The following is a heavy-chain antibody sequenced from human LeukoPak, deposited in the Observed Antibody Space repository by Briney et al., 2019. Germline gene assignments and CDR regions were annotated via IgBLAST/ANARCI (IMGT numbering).Heavy chain of an antibody. Sequence: SGPTLVNPTQTLTLTCTFSGFSLSTSGMCVSWIRQPPGKALEWLARIDWDDDKYYSTSLKTRLTISKDPSKHQVVLTMTNMDPVDTATYYCARIRLAPAEYFQHWRQGTLVTVSS. J-gene: IGHJ1*01. CDR2: IDWDDDK. CDR3: ARIRLAPAEYFQH. CDR1: GFSLSTSGMC. V-gene: IGHV2-70*11. D-gene: IGHD5/OR15-5a*01.